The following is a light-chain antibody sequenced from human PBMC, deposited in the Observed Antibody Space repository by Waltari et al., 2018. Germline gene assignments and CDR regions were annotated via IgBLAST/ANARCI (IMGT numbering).Light chain of an antibody. V-gene: IGLV2-8*01. J-gene: IGLJ2*01. Sequence: QAALTQPPSVSGSPGQSVTIPCTGTSSDIGGYNYVSWYQQNPGKAPKLMIYDVSKRPSGVSDRFSGSKSGNTASLTISGLQAEDEADYYCSSYAGSNTVFGGGTRLTVL. CDR3: SSYAGSNTV. CDR2: DVS. CDR1: SSDIGGYNY.